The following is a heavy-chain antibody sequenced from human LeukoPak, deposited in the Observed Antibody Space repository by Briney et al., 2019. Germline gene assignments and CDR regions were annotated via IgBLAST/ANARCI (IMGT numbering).Heavy chain of an antibody. CDR1: GDTFSSYA. CDR3: ASPANRDPIGTKYFQH. J-gene: IGHJ1*01. D-gene: IGHD1-14*01. V-gene: IGHV1-69*05. CDR2: IIPILGTA. Sequence: SVKVSCKASGDTFSSYAISWVRQAPGQGLEWMGGIIPILGTANYAQKFQGRVTITTDESTSTAYMELSSLRSEDTAVYYCASPANRDPIGTKYFQHWGQGTLVTVSS.